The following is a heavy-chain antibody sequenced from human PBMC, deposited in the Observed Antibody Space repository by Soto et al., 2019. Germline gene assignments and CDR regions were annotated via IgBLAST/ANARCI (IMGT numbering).Heavy chain of an antibody. CDR3: ARDRVGVCLDY. CDR2: ISAYNGNT. V-gene: IGHV1-18*01. J-gene: IGHJ4*02. Sequence: GASVKVSCKAFGFSLTTYGINWVRQAPGQGLEWMGWISAYNGNTHYTPRLQGRVTMTTDTSSSTAYVELRSLRSVDTAVYYCARDRVGVCLDYWGQGNLVTVSS. CDR1: GFSLTTYG.